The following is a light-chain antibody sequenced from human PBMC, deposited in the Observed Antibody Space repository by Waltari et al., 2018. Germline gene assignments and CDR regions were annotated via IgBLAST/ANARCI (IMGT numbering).Light chain of an antibody. V-gene: IGKV3-11*01. Sequence: DIAMTQSPATLSLSSGESVTLPCRASQRINNYLSWYQQKPGQAPRLLIYDASNRATGIPARFSGSGSGTDFSLTISSVAPDDFAGYYCQQRRDWPLTFGGGTTV. CDR1: QRINNY. CDR2: DAS. J-gene: IGKJ4*01. CDR3: QQRRDWPLT.